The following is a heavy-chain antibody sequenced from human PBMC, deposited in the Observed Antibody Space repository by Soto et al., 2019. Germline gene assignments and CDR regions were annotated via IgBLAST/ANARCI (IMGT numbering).Heavy chain of an antibody. V-gene: IGHV4-34*01. CDR3: ARGLEYFQH. Sequence: SETLSLTCDVFNGSFSGYYWSWIRQPPGKGLEWIGEITNSGYTNYNPSLKNRVTILIDRSKNHFSLKVTSVTAADTAVYYCARGLEYFQHWGQGTMVTVYS. J-gene: IGHJ1*01. CDR2: ITNSGYT. CDR1: NGSFSGYY.